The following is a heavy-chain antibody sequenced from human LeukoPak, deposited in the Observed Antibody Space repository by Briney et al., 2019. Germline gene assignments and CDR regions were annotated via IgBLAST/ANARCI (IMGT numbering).Heavy chain of an antibody. Sequence: GESLRLSCAASGFTFSSYSMNWVRQAPGKGLEWVSSISSSSSYIYYADSVKGRFTISRDNAKNSLYLQMNSLRAEDTAVYYCARDNPGHYFDYWGQGTLVTVSS. V-gene: IGHV3-21*01. CDR3: ARDNPGHYFDY. J-gene: IGHJ4*02. CDR2: ISSSSSYI. CDR1: GFTFSSYS.